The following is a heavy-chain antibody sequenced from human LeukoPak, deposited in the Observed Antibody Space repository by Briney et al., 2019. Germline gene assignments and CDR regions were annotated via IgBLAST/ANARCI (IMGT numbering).Heavy chain of an antibody. CDR1: GGSFSGYY. V-gene: IGHV4-34*01. CDR3: ARGGYYAILTGYYKVGYFDY. D-gene: IGHD3-9*01. J-gene: IGHJ4*02. CDR2: INRSGST. Sequence: SETLSLTCAVYGGSFSGYYWSWIRQPPGKGLEWIGEINRSGSTNHNPSLKSRVTISVDTSKNQFSLKLSSVTAADTAVYYCARGGYYAILTGYYKVGYFDYWGQGTLVTVSS.